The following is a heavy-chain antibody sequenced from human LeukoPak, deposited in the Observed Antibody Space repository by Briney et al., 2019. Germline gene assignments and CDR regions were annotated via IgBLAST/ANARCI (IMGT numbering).Heavy chain of an antibody. J-gene: IGHJ4*02. CDR2: IKSKTDGGRT. CDR1: GFKFSDYY. Sequence: KAGLLLSISCAACGFKFSDYYMGWVRQAPGERLEWVGRIKSKTDGGRTDYAAPVKGRFNISRDDSKNTLYLQMNSLKTEDTAVYYCTTDRELWFGELFPFDYWGQGTLVTVS. CDR3: TTDRELWFGELFPFDY. D-gene: IGHD3-10*01. V-gene: IGHV3-15*01.